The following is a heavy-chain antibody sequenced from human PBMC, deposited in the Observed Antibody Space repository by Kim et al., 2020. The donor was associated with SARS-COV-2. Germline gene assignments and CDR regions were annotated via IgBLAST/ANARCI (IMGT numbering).Heavy chain of an antibody. CDR2: ISTRGEGI. CDR1: GLSFSDSY. J-gene: IGHJ4*02. V-gene: IGHV3-11*01. Sequence: GGSLRLSCAASGLSFSDSYMNWVRQAPGKGLEWVSFISTRGEGIFYADSVEGRFTISRDNAKNSLYLQMNYLRDEDTAVHYCARSGDGYNAFGIWGQGVLVTVSS. D-gene: IGHD5-18*01. CDR3: ARSGDGYNAFGI.